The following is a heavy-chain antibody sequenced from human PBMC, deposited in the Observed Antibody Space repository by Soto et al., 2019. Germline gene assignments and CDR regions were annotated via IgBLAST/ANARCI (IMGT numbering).Heavy chain of an antibody. CDR1: GFTFDDYA. CDR3: AKQSYSQGDSSSRERNWFDP. D-gene: IGHD6-13*01. CDR2: ISWNSGSI. V-gene: IGHV3-9*01. Sequence: EVQLVESGGGLVQPGRSLRLSCAASGFTFDDYAMHWVRQAPGKGLEWVSGISWNSGSIGYADSVKGRFTISRDNAKNSLYLQMNSLRAEDTALYYCAKQSYSQGDSSSRERNWFDPWGQGTLVTVSS. J-gene: IGHJ5*02.